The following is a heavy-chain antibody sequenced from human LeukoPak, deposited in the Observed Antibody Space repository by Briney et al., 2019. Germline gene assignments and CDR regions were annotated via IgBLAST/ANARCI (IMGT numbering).Heavy chain of an antibody. V-gene: IGHV4-34*01. Sequence: SETLSLTCAVYGGSFSGYYWSWIRQPPGKGLEWIGEINHSGSTNYNPSLKSRVTISVDTSKNQFSLKLSSVTAADTAVYYCARGNTISYYYYYYYMDVWGKGTTVTVSS. CDR2: INHSGST. CDR1: GGSFSGYY. D-gene: IGHD3-9*01. CDR3: ARGNTISYYYYYYYMDV. J-gene: IGHJ6*03.